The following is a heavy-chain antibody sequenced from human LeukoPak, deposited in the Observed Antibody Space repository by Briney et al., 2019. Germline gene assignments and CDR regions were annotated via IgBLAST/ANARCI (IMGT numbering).Heavy chain of an antibody. CDR2: ISGSGGST. J-gene: IGHJ4*02. CDR3: AKERTYYYDSTDY. D-gene: IGHD3-22*01. V-gene: IGHV3-23*01. CDR1: GFTVSSNY. Sequence: GGSLRLSCAASGFTVSSNYMSWVRQAPGKGLEWVSAISGSGGSTYYADSVKGRFTISRDNSKNTLYLQMNSLRAEDTAVYYCAKERTYYYDSTDYWGQGTLVTVSS.